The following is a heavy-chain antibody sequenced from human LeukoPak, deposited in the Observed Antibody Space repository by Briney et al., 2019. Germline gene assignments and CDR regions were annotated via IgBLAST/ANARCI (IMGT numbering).Heavy chain of an antibody. Sequence: ASVTVSCKASGYTFTSYGISWVRQAPGQGLEWMGWTSGYNGNTNYAQKLQGRVTMTTDTSTSTAYMELRGLRSDDTAVYYCARGLKRGYSSGRYSWGTGSSNDYWGQGTLVTVSS. V-gene: IGHV1-18*01. CDR1: GYTFTSYG. CDR3: ARGLKRGYSSGRYSWGTGSSNDY. D-gene: IGHD6-19*01. J-gene: IGHJ4*02. CDR2: TSGYNGNT.